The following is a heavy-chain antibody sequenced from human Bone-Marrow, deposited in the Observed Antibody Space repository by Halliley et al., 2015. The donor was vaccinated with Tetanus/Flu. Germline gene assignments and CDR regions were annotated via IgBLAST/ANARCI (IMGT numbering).Heavy chain of an antibody. V-gene: IGHV4-59*01. Sequence: YTGSTNYNPSLKSRVAISVDTSKNQFSLKLPSVTAADTAVYYCAREAMSAAGRRRANHYSYAMDVWGQGTPVIVSS. D-gene: IGHD6-19*01. CDR3: AREAMSAAGRRRANHYSYAMDV. CDR2: YTGST. J-gene: IGHJ6*02.